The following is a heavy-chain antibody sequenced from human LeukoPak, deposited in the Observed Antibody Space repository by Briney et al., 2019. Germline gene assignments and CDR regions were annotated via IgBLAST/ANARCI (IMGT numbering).Heavy chain of an antibody. Sequence: PSETLSLTCAVSGGSISSGGDSWSWIRQPPGKGLEWIGYIYHSGSTYYNPSLKSRVTISVDKSKNQFSLKLSSVTAADTAIYYCARHVWGSSRFDYWGQGTLVTVSS. D-gene: IGHD7-27*01. J-gene: IGHJ4*02. CDR2: IYHSGST. V-gene: IGHV4-30-2*01. CDR1: GGSISSGGDS. CDR3: ARHVWGSSRFDY.